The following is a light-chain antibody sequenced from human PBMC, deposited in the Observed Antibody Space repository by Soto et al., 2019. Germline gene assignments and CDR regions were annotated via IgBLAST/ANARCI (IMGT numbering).Light chain of an antibody. V-gene: IGKV3-11*01. J-gene: IGKJ5*01. CDR2: YAS. CDR3: QQRSNWPPIT. CDR1: QTINRY. Sequence: EIVLTQSPATLSLSPGERATLSFRASQTINRYLAWYQQKPGQAPRLLIYYASNRAAGIPARFSGSGSGTDFTLTISSLEPEDFAVYYCQQRSNWPPITFGQGTRLEIK.